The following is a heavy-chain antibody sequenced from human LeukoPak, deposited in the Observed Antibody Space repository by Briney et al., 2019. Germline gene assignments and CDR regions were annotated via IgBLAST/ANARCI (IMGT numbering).Heavy chain of an antibody. J-gene: IGHJ4*02. V-gene: IGHV3-23*01. D-gene: IGHD3-10*01. CDR1: GFSFSSYG. CDR2: ISGSGAST. CDR3: ARDGSGSYSFDY. Sequence: GGSLRLSCAASGFSFSSYGMSWVRQAPGKGLEWVSGISGSGASTYYADSVKGRFTISRDNSKNTLYLQMNSLRAEDTAVYYCARDGSGSYSFDYWGQGTLVTVSS.